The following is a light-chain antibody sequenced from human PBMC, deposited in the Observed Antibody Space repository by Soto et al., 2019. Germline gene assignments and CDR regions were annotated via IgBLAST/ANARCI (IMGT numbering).Light chain of an antibody. CDR3: SSFTITSIRGV. J-gene: IGLJ2*01. Sequence: QSALTQPASVSGSPGQSVTISCTGTSSDIGAYNYVSWYQHHPGKGPKLIIYDPTHRPSGVSTRFSGSKSGNTASLTISGLQTEDEADYYCSSFTITSIRGVFGGGTKLTVL. CDR1: SSDIGAYNY. V-gene: IGLV2-14*03. CDR2: DPT.